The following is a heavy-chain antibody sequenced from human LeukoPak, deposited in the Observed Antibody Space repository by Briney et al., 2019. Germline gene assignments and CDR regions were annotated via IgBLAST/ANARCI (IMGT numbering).Heavy chain of an antibody. D-gene: IGHD6-19*01. J-gene: IGHJ4*02. CDR3: ARSYSSGRGDY. CDR2: IYYSGST. CDR1: GGSISSYY. V-gene: IGHV4-59*12. Sequence: SETLSLTFTVSGGSISSYYWSWIRQPPGKGLEWIGYIYYSGSTYYNPSLKSRVTRSVDTSKNQFSLKLSSVTAADTAVYYCARSYSSGRGDYWGQGTLVTVSS.